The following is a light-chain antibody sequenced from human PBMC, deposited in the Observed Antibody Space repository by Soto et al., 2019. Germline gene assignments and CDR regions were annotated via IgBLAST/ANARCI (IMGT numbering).Light chain of an antibody. CDR1: TGAVTTGYY. V-gene: IGLV7-43*01. Sequence: QAVVTQEPSLTVSPGGTVTLTCASSTGAVTTGYYPSWFQHKPGHAPRALIYNTNDKHSWTPARLSGSLLGDKAALTLSGVQPEDEAEYYCLLYYGGPWVFGGGTKLTVL. CDR3: LLYYGGPWV. CDR2: NTN. J-gene: IGLJ3*02.